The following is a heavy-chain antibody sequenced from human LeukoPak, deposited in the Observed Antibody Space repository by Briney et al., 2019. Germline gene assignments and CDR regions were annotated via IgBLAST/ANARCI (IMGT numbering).Heavy chain of an antibody. D-gene: IGHD4-17*01. CDR2: ISYDGSNK. Sequence: PGGSLRLSCAASGFTFSSYAMHWVRQAPGKGLEWVAIISYDGSNKNYADSVQGRFTISRDNSRNTLYLQMNSLRAEDTAVYYCTTEGYGDDYYFDYWGQGTLVTVSS. CDR1: GFTFSSYA. V-gene: IGHV3-30*04. J-gene: IGHJ4*02. CDR3: TTEGYGDDYYFDY.